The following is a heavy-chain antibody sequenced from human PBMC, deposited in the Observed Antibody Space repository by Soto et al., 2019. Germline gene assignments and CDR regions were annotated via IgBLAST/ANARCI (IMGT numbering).Heavy chain of an antibody. CDR3: ASHLRERDAFDF. D-gene: IGHD3-16*01. CDR2: IYYSGST. J-gene: IGHJ3*01. Sequence: QVHLQESGPGLVKPSETLSLTCTFSSGSINDYYWIWIRQPPGKGLKRIGYIYYSGSTSYNPSLKSRVTVPVDTSRNQFTMKLNSVIAADTAVYYGASHLRERDAFDFWGQGTMVTVSS. V-gene: IGHV4-59*08. CDR1: SGSINDYY.